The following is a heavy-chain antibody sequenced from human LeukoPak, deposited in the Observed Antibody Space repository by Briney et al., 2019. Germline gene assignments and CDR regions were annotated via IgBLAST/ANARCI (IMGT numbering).Heavy chain of an antibody. Sequence: SVEVSCKASGGTFSSYAISWVRQAPGQGLEWMGGIIPIFGTANYAQKFQGRVTITADKSTSTAYMELSSLRSEDTAVYYCARVGYSYGYEADGYWGQGTLVTVSS. D-gene: IGHD5-18*01. CDR2: IIPIFGTA. V-gene: IGHV1-69*06. CDR3: ARVGYSYGYEADGY. CDR1: GGTFSSYA. J-gene: IGHJ4*02.